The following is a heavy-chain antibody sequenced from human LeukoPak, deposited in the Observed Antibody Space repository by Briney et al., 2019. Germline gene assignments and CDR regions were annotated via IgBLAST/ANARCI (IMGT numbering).Heavy chain of an antibody. V-gene: IGHV4-39*01. D-gene: IGHD1/OR15-1a*01. CDR2: IYYTGST. J-gene: IGHJ6*02. Sequence: PSETLSLTCTVSGASISSSSYYWRWIRQPPGKGLEWIGSIYYTGSTYNNPSLKSRVTISVDTSKNQFSLKLSSVTAADTAVYYCARGNEQQNYYYYGMDVWGQGTTVTVSS. CDR3: ARGNEQQNYYYYGMDV. CDR1: GASISSSSYY.